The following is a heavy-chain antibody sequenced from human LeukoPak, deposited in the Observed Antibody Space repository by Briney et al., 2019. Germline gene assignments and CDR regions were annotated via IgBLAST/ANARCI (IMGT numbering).Heavy chain of an antibody. D-gene: IGHD1-20*01. CDR1: GFTFSRYW. Sequence: GESLRLSCVVSGFTFSRYWMSWVRQAPGKGLEWVSSISSSSSYIYYADSVKGRFTISRDNAKNSLYLQMNSLRAEDTAVYYCARDRVTGDAFDIWGQGTMVTVSS. V-gene: IGHV3-21*01. J-gene: IGHJ3*02. CDR3: ARDRVTGDAFDI. CDR2: ISSSSSYI.